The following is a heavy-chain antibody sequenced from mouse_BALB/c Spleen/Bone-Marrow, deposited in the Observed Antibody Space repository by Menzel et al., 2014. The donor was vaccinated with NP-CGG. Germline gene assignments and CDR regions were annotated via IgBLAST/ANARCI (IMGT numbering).Heavy chain of an antibody. V-gene: IGHV5-17*02. J-gene: IGHJ1*01. D-gene: IGHD4-1*01. CDR1: GLTFSSFG. CDR2: ISSGSTAT. CDR3: ARGGNWDEFDV. Sequence: DVNRVESGVGLVQPGGSRKPSCASSGLTFSSFGMHWVRQAPEKGLEWVAYISSGSTATCYAATVKGRFTISRDNPKNTLFLQMASLRSEDTAMYYCARGGNWDEFDVYSAATTVTISS.